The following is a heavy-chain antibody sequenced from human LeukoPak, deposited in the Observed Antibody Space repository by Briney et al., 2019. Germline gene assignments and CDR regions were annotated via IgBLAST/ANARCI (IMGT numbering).Heavy chain of an antibody. V-gene: IGHV3-53*01. CDR1: GFTVSSNY. D-gene: IGHD6-13*01. CDR2: IYSGGST. CDR3: ARELTSWVRSSAEIYYYMDV. Sequence: PGGSLRLSCAASGFTVSSNYMSWVRQAPGKGLEWVSVIYSGGSTYYADSVKGRFTISRDNSKNTLYLQMNSLRAEDTAVYYCARELTSWVRSSAEIYYYMDVWGKGTTVTVSS. J-gene: IGHJ6*03.